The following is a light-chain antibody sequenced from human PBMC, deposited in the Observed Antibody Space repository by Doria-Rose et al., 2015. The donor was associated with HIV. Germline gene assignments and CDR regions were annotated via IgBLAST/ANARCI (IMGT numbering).Light chain of an antibody. V-gene: IGKV3-20*01. CDR1: QSFSSTY. CDR2: EGS. CDR3: HQYGTSWT. Sequence: DIVLTQSPGTLSLSPGERATLSCRASQSFSSTYLAWCQQKPGEAPSFLIYEGSTRATGVPDRFSASGSGTDFTLTINRLEPEDFALYYCHQYGTSWTFGQGTKVEI. J-gene: IGKJ1*01.